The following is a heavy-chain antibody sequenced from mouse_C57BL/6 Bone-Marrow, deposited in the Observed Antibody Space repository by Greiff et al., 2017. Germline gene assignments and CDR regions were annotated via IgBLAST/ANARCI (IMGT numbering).Heavy chain of an antibody. J-gene: IGHJ2*01. Sequence: EVMLVESGGGLVKPGGSLKLSCAASGFTFSDYGMHWVRQAPEKGLEWVAYISSGSSTIYYADTVKGRLTISRDNAKNTLFLQMTSLRSDDTAMYYCARRGDSSGPYFDYWGQGTTLTVSS. CDR1: GFTFSDYG. V-gene: IGHV5-17*01. CDR2: ISSGSSTI. CDR3: ARRGDSSGPYFDY. D-gene: IGHD3-2*02.